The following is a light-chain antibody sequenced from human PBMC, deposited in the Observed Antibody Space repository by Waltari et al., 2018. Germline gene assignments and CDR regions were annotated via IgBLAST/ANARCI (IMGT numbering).Light chain of an antibody. Sequence: TQSPDTLSVSPGERATLSCRASHNVGSYLAWYQQKPGQFPRLLISGASTRATGVPARFSGSGSGTEFTLTISSLQSEDFAVYYCQQYNNFPPAFGQGTKV. J-gene: IGKJ1*01. V-gene: IGKV3-15*01. CDR3: QQYNNFPPA. CDR1: HNVGSY. CDR2: GAS.